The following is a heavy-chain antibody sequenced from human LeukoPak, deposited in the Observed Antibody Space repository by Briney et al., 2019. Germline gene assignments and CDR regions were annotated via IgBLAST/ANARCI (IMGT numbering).Heavy chain of an antibody. J-gene: IGHJ4*02. CDR2: ISGSGGST. D-gene: IGHD3-3*01. CDR1: GFTFSSYA. Sequence: PGGSLRLSCAASGFTFSSYAMSWVRQAPGKGLEWVSAISGSGGSTYYADSVKGRFTISRDNSKNTLYLQMTSLRAEDTAVYYCARTIFGVVIGYDYWGQGTLVTVSS. CDR3: ARTIFGVVIGYDY. V-gene: IGHV3-23*01.